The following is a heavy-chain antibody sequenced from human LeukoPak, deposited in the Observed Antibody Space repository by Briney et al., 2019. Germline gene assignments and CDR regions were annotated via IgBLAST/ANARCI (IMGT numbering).Heavy chain of an antibody. CDR2: IKSKTDGGTT. CDR3: TTGYYYDSTGYYSFDY. V-gene: IGHV3-15*01. J-gene: IGHJ4*02. CDR1: GITFSNAW. Sequence: PGGSLRLSCAASGITFSNAWMSWARQAPGKGLEWVGRIKSKTDGGTTDYAAPVKGRFTISRDDSKNTLYLQMNSLKTEDTAVYYCTTGYYYDSTGYYSFDYWGQGALVTVSS. D-gene: IGHD3-22*01.